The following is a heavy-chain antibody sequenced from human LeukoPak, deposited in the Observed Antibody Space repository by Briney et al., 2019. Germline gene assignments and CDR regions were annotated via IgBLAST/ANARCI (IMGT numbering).Heavy chain of an antibody. V-gene: IGHV3-7*01. CDR2: INQDGSDK. CDR3: AWYGVTHGLDV. D-gene: IGHD3-10*01. J-gene: IGHJ6*02. Sequence: GGSLRLSCAASGFSLSNYWMSWVRQAPGKGLEWVANINQDGSDKYYVDSVMGRFTISKDNAKNSVYLRMNSLGPEDTAIYYCAWYGVTHGLDVWGQGTTVTVSS. CDR1: GFSLSNYW.